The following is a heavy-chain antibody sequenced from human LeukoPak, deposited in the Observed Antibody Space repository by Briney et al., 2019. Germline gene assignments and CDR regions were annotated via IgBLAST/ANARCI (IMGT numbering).Heavy chain of an antibody. J-gene: IGHJ3*01. CDR1: GDSVSNNAGA. Sequence: SQTLSLTCAISGDSVSNNAGAWNWIRQSPSRGLEWLGRTYYRSQWYNDYARSVMSRISVDPDTSKNQFSLQLRSVTPDDTAVYYCAGGYAFDVWGQGTTVIVSS. CDR2: TYYRSQWYN. V-gene: IGHV6-1*01. CDR3: AGGYAFDV.